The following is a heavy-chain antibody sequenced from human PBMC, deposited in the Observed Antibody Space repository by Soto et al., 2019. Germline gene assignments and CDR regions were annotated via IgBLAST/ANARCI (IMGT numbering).Heavy chain of an antibody. Sequence: VQLVESGGGLVQPGGSLRLSCVASGFTFSGHWMSWVRQAPGKGLEWVANIKQDGSEEHYVDSVKGRFTVSRDNAKNSLHLQMNSLRAEDTAVYYCARVVGATNTLHNWGQGTLVTVSS. V-gene: IGHV3-7*01. J-gene: IGHJ4*02. CDR1: GFTFSGHW. D-gene: IGHD1-26*01. CDR2: IKQDGSEE. CDR3: ARVVGATNTLHN.